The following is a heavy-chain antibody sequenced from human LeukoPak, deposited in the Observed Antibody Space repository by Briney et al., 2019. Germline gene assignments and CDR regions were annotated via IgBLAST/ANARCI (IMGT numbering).Heavy chain of an antibody. V-gene: IGHV4-38-2*02. CDR1: GYSISSGYC. CDR2: ISHSGDT. J-gene: IGHJ4*02. D-gene: IGHD3-22*01. CDR3: VSYYFDFSGYYDDY. Sequence: SDTLSLTCTVSGYSISSGYCWGWIRQPPGKGLEWIATISHSGDTFSNPSLKSRVTMSLDTSNNQFSLNLNSVTAADTAVYYCVSYYFDFSGYYDDYWGQGTLVTVSS.